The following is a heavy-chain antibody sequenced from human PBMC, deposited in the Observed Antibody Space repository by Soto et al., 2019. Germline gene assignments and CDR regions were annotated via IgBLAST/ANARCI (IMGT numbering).Heavy chain of an antibody. CDR2: IKSKSDGGTT. Sequence: PXGSLGLSGAASGFTFSDAWMSWVRQAPGKGLDWVGRIKSKSDGGTTEYAAPVRGRFTISRDDSKNTLYLQMNSLKTEDTAVYYCTTDLWRIAVVVGSTGYFNPWGQGTPVTVSS. V-gene: IGHV3-15*01. D-gene: IGHD2-15*01. CDR3: TTDLWRIAVVVGSTGYFNP. CDR1: GFTFSDAW. J-gene: IGHJ5*02.